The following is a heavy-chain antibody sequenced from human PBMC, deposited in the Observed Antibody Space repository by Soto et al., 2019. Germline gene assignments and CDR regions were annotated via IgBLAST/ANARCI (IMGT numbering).Heavy chain of an antibody. Sequence: EVQLVESGGGLVKPGGSLRLSCAASGFTFSSYNINWVRQAPGKGLEWVSSISSSSSYIYYADSVKGRFTISRDNAKNSLYLQMNSQRAEDTAVYYCASISGYSGYSFDYWGQGTLVTVSS. J-gene: IGHJ4*02. CDR2: ISSSSSYI. CDR1: GFTFSSYN. V-gene: IGHV3-21*01. CDR3: ASISGYSGYSFDY. D-gene: IGHD5-12*01.